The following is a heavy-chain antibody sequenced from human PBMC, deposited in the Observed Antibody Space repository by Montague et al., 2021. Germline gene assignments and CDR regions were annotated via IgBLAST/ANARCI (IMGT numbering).Heavy chain of an antibody. J-gene: IGHJ4*02. V-gene: IGHV4-31*03. CDR2: IYDSGST. CDR1: GGSISSDGFY. D-gene: IGHD2-15*01. Sequence: TLSLTCSVSGGSISSDGFYWSWIRPPPGKGPEWIGTIYDSGSTNYNPTLNSRLTLSRDTSKNQVSLRLTAVTAAETALYYCARSGGYCSGGRCDTFDYWGQGTTVTVSS. CDR3: ARSGGYCSGGRCDTFDY.